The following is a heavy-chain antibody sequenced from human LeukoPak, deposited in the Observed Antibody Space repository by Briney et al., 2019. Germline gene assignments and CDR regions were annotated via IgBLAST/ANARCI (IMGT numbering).Heavy chain of an antibody. Sequence: PSGTLSLTCAVFGGSISSSNWWSWVRQPPGKGLEWIGEIYHSGSTNYNPSLKSRVTISVDKSKNQFSLKLSSVTAADTAVYYCASPGRDSSGWYVFDYWGQGTLVTVSS. CDR2: IYHSGST. CDR1: GGSISSSNW. J-gene: IGHJ4*02. D-gene: IGHD6-19*01. CDR3: ASPGRDSSGWYVFDY. V-gene: IGHV4-4*02.